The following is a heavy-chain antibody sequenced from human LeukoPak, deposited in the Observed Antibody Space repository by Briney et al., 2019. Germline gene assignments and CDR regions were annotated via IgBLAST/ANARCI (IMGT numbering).Heavy chain of an antibody. CDR1: GFTFDDYA. CDR2: ISWNSGTI. CDR3: AKDILRYSSSWLALDY. D-gene: IGHD6-13*01. Sequence: GRSLRLSCAASGFTFDDYAMHWVRQAPGKGLEWVSGISWNSGTIGYADSVKGRFTISRDNAKNSLYLQMNSLRAEDTASYYCAKDILRYSSSWLALDYWGQGTLVTVSS. V-gene: IGHV3-9*01. J-gene: IGHJ4*02.